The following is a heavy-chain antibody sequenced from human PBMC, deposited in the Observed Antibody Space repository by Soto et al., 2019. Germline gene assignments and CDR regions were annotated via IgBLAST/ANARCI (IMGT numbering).Heavy chain of an antibody. V-gene: IGHV1-69*13. D-gene: IGHD3-3*01. J-gene: IGHJ6*02. CDR3: ARGTPKYYDFWSGYPENYYYYGMDV. CDR2: IIPIFGTA. CDR1: GGTFSSYA. Sequence: ASVKVSCKASGGTFSSYAISWVRQAPGQGLEWMGGIIPIFGTANYAQKFQGRVTITADESTSTAYMELSSLRSEDTAVYYCARGTPKYYDFWSGYPENYYYYGMDVWGQGTTVTVSS.